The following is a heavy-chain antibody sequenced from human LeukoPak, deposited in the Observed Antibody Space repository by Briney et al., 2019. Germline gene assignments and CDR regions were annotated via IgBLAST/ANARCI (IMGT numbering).Heavy chain of an antibody. CDR2: IYHSGST. D-gene: IGHD3-3*01. CDR3: ARHKARLRFLEWFPLGVDY. Sequence: SETLSLTCAVSGYSISSGYYCGWIRQPPGKGLEWIGSIYHSGSTYYNPSLRSRVTISVDTSKNQFSLKLSSVTAADTAVYYCARHKARLRFLEWFPLGVDYWGQGTLVTVSS. CDR1: GYSISSGYY. V-gene: IGHV4-38-2*01. J-gene: IGHJ4*02.